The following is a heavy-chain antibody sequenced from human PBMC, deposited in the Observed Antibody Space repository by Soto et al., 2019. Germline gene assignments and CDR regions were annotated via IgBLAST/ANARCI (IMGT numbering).Heavy chain of an antibody. Sequence: ASVKAYCKASGYGFTTYYLHWVRQAPGQGLEWLGMINPNGGATAYAQNFQGRVSMTTDMSTSTVFMDLSSLRFDDTAVYYCARGICGTNTALDFWGQGALVTVSS. CDR1: GYGFTTYY. D-gene: IGHD3-3*01. CDR3: ARGICGTNTALDF. J-gene: IGHJ4*02. CDR2: INPNGGAT. V-gene: IGHV1-46*01.